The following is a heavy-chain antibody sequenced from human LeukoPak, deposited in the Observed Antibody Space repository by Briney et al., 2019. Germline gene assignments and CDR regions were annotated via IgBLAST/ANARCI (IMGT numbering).Heavy chain of an antibody. CDR2: IYTSGST. V-gene: IGHV4-61*02. D-gene: IGHD4-11*01. J-gene: IGHJ4*02. Sequence: SETLSLTCTVSGDSISSGDYYWSWIRQPAGKGLEWIGRIYTSGSTNYNPSLKSRVTISVDTSKNQFSLKLSSVTAADTAVYYCARQQDYSDYEVYYFDYWGQGTLVTVSS. CDR3: ARQQDYSDYEVYYFDY. CDR1: GDSISSGDYY.